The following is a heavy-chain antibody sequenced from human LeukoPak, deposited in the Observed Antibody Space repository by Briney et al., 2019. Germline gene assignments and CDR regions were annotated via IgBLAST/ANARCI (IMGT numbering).Heavy chain of an antibody. J-gene: IGHJ5*02. CDR2: IYYSGST. V-gene: IGHV4-39*01. Sequence: SETLSLTCTVSGGSISSSTYYWGWIRQPPGKGLEWLGSIYYSGSTYFNPSLKSRVTISVDTSKNQFSLKLSSVTAADTAVYYCARGAPRGERLGWFDPWGQGTLVTVSS. CDR1: GGSISSSTYY. D-gene: IGHD1-26*01. CDR3: ARGAPRGERLGWFDP.